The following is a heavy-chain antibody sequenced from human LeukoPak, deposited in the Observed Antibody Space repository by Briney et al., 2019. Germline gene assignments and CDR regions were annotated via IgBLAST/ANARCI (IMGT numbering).Heavy chain of an antibody. Sequence: LGGSLRLSCAASGFTFSRSAMSWVRQAPGKGLEWVSAISGSGGTYYADSVKGRFTISRDNSKNTLHLQMNSLRAEDTAVYYCAKVNNIAAAGTFDYWGQGSLVTVSS. V-gene: IGHV3-23*01. CDR3: AKVNNIAAAGTFDY. CDR2: ISGSGGT. J-gene: IGHJ4*02. CDR1: GFTFSRSA. D-gene: IGHD6-13*01.